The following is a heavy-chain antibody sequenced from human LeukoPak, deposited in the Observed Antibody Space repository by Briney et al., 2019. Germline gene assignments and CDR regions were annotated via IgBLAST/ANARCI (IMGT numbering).Heavy chain of an antibody. D-gene: IGHD4-17*01. CDR2: ISGNSKTI. CDR3: ARDEDGDYEGNAFDI. J-gene: IGHJ3*02. Sequence: PGGSLRLSCAASGFSFSIYGMNWVRQAPGKGLEWVSYISGNSKTIYYADSVKGRFTISRDNAKNSLYLQMNSLRDEDTAVYYCARDEDGDYEGNAFDIWGQGTMVTVSS. V-gene: IGHV3-48*02. CDR1: GFSFSIYG.